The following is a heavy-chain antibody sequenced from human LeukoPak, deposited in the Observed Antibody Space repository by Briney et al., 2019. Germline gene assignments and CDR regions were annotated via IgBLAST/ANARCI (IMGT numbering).Heavy chain of an antibody. CDR3: ASYPRYSSSPPFDY. V-gene: IGHV1-2*02. CDR2: INPNTGDT. CDR1: GYTFTGYY. J-gene: IGHJ4*02. D-gene: IGHD6-19*01. Sequence: ASVKVSCKASGYTFTGYYMHWMRQAPGQGLEWMGWINPNTGDTHYAQRFQGRVTMTRDTTINTAYMELNRLTSDDTAVYYCASYPRYSSSPPFDYWGQGTLVTVSS.